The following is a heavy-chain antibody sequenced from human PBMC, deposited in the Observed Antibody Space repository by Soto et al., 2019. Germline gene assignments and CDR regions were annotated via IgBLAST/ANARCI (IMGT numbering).Heavy chain of an antibody. CDR3: AKSAPMDAGDKYYYGC. D-gene: IGHD4-17*01. Sequence: ASVKVSCKASGGTFSTFGISWVRQAPGQGPEWMGGIIPFFGTARYSQKFEDRITITADESTNTVYMDLRSLTSEDTAIYYCAKSAPMDAGDKYYYGCWGQGALVTVSS. CDR2: IIPFFGTA. CDR1: GGTFSTFG. V-gene: IGHV1-69*13. J-gene: IGHJ4*02.